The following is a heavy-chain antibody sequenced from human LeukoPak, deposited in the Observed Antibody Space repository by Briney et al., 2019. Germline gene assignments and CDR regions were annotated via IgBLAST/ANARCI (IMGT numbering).Heavy chain of an antibody. Sequence: GGSLRLSCAASGFTFSTYYMSWVRQAPGKGLEWVSSISSSSSYIYYGDSVKGRFTISRDNAKNSVYLQMNSLRAEDTAVYYCAREGLDGYYDYVWGSYRYPDYWGQGTLVTVSS. CDR2: ISSSSSYI. CDR3: AREGLDGYYDYVWGSYRYPDY. D-gene: IGHD3-16*02. J-gene: IGHJ4*02. V-gene: IGHV3-21*01. CDR1: GFTFSTYY.